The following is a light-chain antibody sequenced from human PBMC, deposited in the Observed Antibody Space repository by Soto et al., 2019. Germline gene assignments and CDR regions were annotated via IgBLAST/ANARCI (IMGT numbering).Light chain of an antibody. CDR3: QQHGYSLWT. Sequence: EIVLTQSPATLSLSPGARAPLSCRASQSVSSSYLAWYQQKPGQAPRLLIYGASSRATGIPDRFSGSGSGTDFTLTISRLEPEDFAVYYCQQHGYSLWTFGQGTKVDIK. CDR1: QSVSSSY. J-gene: IGKJ1*01. CDR2: GAS. V-gene: IGKV3-20*01.